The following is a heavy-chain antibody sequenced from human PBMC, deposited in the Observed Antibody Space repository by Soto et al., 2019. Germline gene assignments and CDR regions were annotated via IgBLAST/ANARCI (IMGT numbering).Heavy chain of an antibody. V-gene: IGHV3-30*03. D-gene: IGHD3-22*01. CDR3: ATPVYDSSGYSNDY. CDR1: GFTFSSYG. CDR2: ISYDGSNK. J-gene: IGHJ4*02. Sequence: GGSLRLSCAASGFTFSSYGMHWVRQAPGKGLEWVAVISYDGSNKYYADSVKGRFTISRDNSKNTLYLQMNSLKASDTAMYYCATPVYDSSGYSNDYWGQGTLVTVSS.